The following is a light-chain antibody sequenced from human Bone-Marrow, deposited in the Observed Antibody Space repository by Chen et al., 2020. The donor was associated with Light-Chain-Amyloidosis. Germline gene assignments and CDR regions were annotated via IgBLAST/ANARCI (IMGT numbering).Light chain of an antibody. CDR2: SNN. CDR3: QSYDSSLFYV. Sequence: QSVLTQPPSVSGAPGQRVTISCTGSSSNLGAGYDVHWYQQLPGTAPKLLMYSNNNRPSGVPDRFSASKSGTSASLAITGLKTEDEADYFCQSYDSSLFYVFGTGTKVTGL. J-gene: IGLJ1*01. CDR1: SSNLGAGYD. V-gene: IGLV1-40*01.